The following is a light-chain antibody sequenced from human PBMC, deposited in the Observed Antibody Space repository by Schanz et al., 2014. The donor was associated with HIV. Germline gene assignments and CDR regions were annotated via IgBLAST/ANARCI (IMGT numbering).Light chain of an antibody. CDR3: CSYAGSYTSLYV. V-gene: IGLV2-11*01. Sequence: QSALTQPASVSGSPGQSITISCTGTSSDVADYNSVSWYQQHPGKAPKLMIYDVNKRPSGVPDRFSGSKSGNTASLAISGLQAEDEADYYCCSYAGSYTSLYVFGTGTKLTVL. CDR1: SSDVADYNS. CDR2: DVN. J-gene: IGLJ1*01.